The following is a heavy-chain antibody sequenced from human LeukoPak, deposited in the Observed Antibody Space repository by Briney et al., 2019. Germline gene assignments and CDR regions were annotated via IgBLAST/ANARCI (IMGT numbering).Heavy chain of an antibody. CDR2: LSGSGGST. Sequence: GGSLRLSCAASGFTFSSYAMSWVRQAPGKGLEWVSALSGSGGSTYYADSVKGRFTISRDNSKNTLYLQMNSLRAEDTAVYYCAKGGDLYYYYMDVWGKGTTVTVSS. CDR3: AKGGDLYYYYMDV. J-gene: IGHJ6*03. V-gene: IGHV3-23*01. CDR1: GFTFSSYA. D-gene: IGHD3-10*01.